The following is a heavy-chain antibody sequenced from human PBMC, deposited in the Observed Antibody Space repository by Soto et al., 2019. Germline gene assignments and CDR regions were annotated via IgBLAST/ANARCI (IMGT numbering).Heavy chain of an antibody. Sequence: SETLSLTCTVSGASVNNDYWTWIRQSAGKGLECIGYISYSGTINYNPSFRSRVSMSLDTSKNQFYLRLSSVAAAYTAFYYCERVIGGR. CDR1: GASVNNDY. J-gene: IGHJ2*01. CDR3: ERVI. V-gene: IGHV4-59*02. CDR2: ISYSGTI.